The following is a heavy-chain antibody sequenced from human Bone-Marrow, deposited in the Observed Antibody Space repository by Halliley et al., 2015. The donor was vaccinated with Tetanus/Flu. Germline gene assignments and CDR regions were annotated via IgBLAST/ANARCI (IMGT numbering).Heavy chain of an antibody. CDR3: ARRFGESPLYGLDV. D-gene: IGHD3-10*01. Sequence: ELVAIFFRAVHTYYTNSEKGRFTISRDNTKNSVNLQINDLRIEDPGIYFCARRFGESPLYGLDVWGQGTTVTVSS. V-gene: IGHV3-53*01. CDR2: FFRAVHT. J-gene: IGHJ6*02.